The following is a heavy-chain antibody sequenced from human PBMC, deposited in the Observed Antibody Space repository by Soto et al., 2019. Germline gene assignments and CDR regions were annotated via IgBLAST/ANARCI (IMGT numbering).Heavy chain of an antibody. Sequence: QLQLQESGPGLVKPSETLSLTCTVSGGSISSSSYYWGWIRQPPGKGLEWIGSIYYSGSTYYNPSLKSRVTISVDTSKNQFSLKLSSVTAADTAVYYCARRRAVAGTPYFDYWGQGTLVTVSS. CDR3: ARRRAVAGTPYFDY. CDR2: IYYSGST. V-gene: IGHV4-39*01. D-gene: IGHD6-19*01. J-gene: IGHJ4*02. CDR1: GGSISSSSYY.